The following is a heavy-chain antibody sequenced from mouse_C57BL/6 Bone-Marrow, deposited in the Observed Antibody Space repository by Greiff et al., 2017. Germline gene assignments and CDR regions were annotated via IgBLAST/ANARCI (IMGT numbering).Heavy chain of an antibody. J-gene: IGHJ3*01. CDR1: GFTFSSYA. CDR3: SREWAYYVLAY. D-gene: IGHD1-1*01. Sequence: EVMLVESGGGLVKPGGSLKLSCAASGFTFSSYAMSWVRQTPEKRLEWVATISDGGSYTYYPDNVKGRFTISRDNAKYNLYLQMSHLKSEDTAMYYCSREWAYYVLAYWGQGTLVTVSA. V-gene: IGHV5-4*01. CDR2: ISDGGSYT.